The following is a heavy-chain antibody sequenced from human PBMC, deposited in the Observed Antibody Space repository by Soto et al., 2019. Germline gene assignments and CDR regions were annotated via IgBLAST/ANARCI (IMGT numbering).Heavy chain of an antibody. D-gene: IGHD1-20*01. Sequence: GVLRLSCAASGFNVGAFAVNWVRQAPGKGLEWVSGISVSDAFIYYADSVRGRFPISRDASENILYLQMNSLRVDDTALYYCTRETVAGITGLDYWGPGTLVTVSS. CDR3: TRETVAGITGLDY. J-gene: IGHJ4*02. V-gene: IGHV3-23*01. CDR1: GFNVGAFA. CDR2: ISVSDAFI.